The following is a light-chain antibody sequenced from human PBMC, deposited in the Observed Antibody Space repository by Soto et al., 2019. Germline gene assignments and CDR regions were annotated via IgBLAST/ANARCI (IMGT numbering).Light chain of an antibody. J-gene: IGKJ1*01. CDR2: DAS. CDR1: QSINTK. Sequence: ILMTHSPATLSVSPVGGATFSCRSIQSINTKIACYQLKPSQSPRLLIYDASIRATGIPARFSGSWSGTEFYLTINSVQSEDFGVYFCQQYDPWCKFAQGTXVEIK. V-gene: IGKV3-15*01. CDR3: QQYDPWCK.